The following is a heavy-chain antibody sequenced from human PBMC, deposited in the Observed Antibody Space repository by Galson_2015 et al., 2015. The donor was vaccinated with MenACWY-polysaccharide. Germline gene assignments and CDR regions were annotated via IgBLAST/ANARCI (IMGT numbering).Heavy chain of an antibody. V-gene: IGHV4-34*01. D-gene: IGHD3-3*01. CDR1: GGSFSGYY. Sequence: ETLSLTCAVYGGSFSGYYWSWIRQPPGKGLEWIGEINHSGSTNYNPSLKSRVTISVDTSKNQFSLKLSSVTAADTAVYYCARGLEYYDFWSGPNWFDPWGQGTLVTVSS. CDR3: ARGLEYYDFWSGPNWFDP. CDR2: INHSGST. J-gene: IGHJ5*02.